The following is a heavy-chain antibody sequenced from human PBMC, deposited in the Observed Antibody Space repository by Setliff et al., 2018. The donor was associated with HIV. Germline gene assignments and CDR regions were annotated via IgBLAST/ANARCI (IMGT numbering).Heavy chain of an antibody. CDR1: GFTFNTYG. J-gene: IGHJ4*02. V-gene: IGHV3-30*02. Sequence: GGSLRLSCAASGFTFNTYGMHWVRQAPGKGLEWVTFIRYDGSNKFYSTSVKGRFAISRDNSKNMLYLQINSLRAEDTAVYYCAKDRLEQQLVRFDYWGQGTLVTVSS. D-gene: IGHD6-13*01. CDR3: AKDRLEQQLVRFDY. CDR2: IRYDGSNK.